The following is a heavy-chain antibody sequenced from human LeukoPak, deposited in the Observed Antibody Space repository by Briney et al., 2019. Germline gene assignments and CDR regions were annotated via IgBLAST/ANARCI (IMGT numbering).Heavy chain of an antibody. CDR1: GGTFSSYA. CDR3: ARGGLGDYGYCYYYGMDV. J-gene: IGHJ6*02. Sequence: SVKVSCKASGGTFSSYAISWVRQAPGQGLEWMGGIIPIFGTANYAQKFQGRVTITADESTSTAYMELSSLRSEDTAVYYCARGGLGDYGYCYYYGMDVWGQGTTVTVSS. V-gene: IGHV1-69*13. D-gene: IGHD4-17*01. CDR2: IIPIFGTA.